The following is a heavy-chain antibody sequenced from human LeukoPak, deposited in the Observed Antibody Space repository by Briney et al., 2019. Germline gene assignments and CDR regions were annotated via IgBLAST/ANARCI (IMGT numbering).Heavy chain of an antibody. Sequence: SETLSLTCTVSGGSISSSSYYWGWIRQPPGKGLEWIGSIYYSGSTYYNPSLKSRVTISVDTSKNQFSLKLSSVTAADTAAYYCARLGMGNYYDSSGYYELDYWGQGTLVTVSS. V-gene: IGHV4-39*01. CDR3: ARLGMGNYYDSSGYYELDY. J-gene: IGHJ4*02. CDR2: IYYSGST. D-gene: IGHD3-22*01. CDR1: GGSISSSSYY.